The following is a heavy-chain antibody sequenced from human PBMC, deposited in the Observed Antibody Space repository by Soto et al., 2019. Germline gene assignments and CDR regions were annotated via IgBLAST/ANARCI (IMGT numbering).Heavy chain of an antibody. CDR3: ARHEVTMTYYFDY. V-gene: IGHV4-39*01. Sequence: SETLSLTCTVSSASISSSSYTWGWIRQPPGKGLEWIGSIYYSGSTYYNPSLKSRVTISVDTSKNQFSLKLSSVTAADTAVYYCARHEVTMTYYFDYWGQGTPVTVSS. J-gene: IGHJ4*02. CDR2: IYYSGST. CDR1: SASISSSSYT. D-gene: IGHD3-22*01.